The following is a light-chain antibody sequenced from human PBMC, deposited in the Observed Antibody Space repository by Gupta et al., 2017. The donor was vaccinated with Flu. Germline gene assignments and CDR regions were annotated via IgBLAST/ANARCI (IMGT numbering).Light chain of an antibody. J-gene: IGKJ1*01. V-gene: IGKV3-15*01. CDR2: GAS. CDR3: QHYKNWPPWT. Sequence: EIVMTQSPATLSVSPGERAILSCRAIQSVSSDLAWYQQKPGQAPRLLIYGASTRDTGIPARFSGSGYGTDLTLTISSRQAEDFAVYYCQHYKNWPPWTFGQGTMVEIK. CDR1: QSVSSD.